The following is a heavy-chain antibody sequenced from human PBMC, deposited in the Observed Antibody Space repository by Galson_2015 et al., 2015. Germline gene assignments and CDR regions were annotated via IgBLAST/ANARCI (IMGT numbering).Heavy chain of an antibody. Sequence: SLRLSCAASGFTFSSYWMSWVRQAPGKGLEWVAVISYDGSNKYYADSVKGRFTISRDNSKNTLYLQMNSLRAEDTAVYYCARDSWELLGKGAFDIWGQGTMVTVSS. D-gene: IGHD1-26*01. CDR1: GFTFSSYW. CDR3: ARDSWELLGKGAFDI. J-gene: IGHJ3*02. CDR2: ISYDGSNK. V-gene: IGHV3-30-3*01.